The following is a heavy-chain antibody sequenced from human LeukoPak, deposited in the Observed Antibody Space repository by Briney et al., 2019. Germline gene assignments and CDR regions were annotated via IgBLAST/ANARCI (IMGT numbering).Heavy chain of an antibody. CDR2: INHSGST. D-gene: IGHD2-2*01. V-gene: IGHV4-34*01. J-gene: IGHJ4*02. Sequence: NSSETLSLTCAVYGGSFSGYYWSWIRQPPGKGLEWIGEINHSGSTNYNPSLKSRVTISVDTSKNQFSLKLSSVTAADTAVYYCARHSCGSTSCYGAFDYWGQGTLVTVSS. CDR1: GGSFSGYY. CDR3: ARHSCGSTSCYGAFDY.